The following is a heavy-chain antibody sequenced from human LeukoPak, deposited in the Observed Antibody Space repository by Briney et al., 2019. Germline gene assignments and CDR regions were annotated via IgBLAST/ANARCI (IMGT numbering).Heavy chain of an antibody. CDR2: IYSGGST. V-gene: IGHV3-53*01. D-gene: IGHD2-21*01. J-gene: IGHJ4*02. CDR1: GFTVSSNY. Sequence: PGVSLRLSCVVSGFTVSSNYMSWVRQAPGKGLEWVSVIYSGGSTYYADSVKGRFTISRDNSKNTLYLQMNSLRAEDTAVYYCARNIGGVGYWGQGTLVTVSS. CDR3: ARNIGGVGY.